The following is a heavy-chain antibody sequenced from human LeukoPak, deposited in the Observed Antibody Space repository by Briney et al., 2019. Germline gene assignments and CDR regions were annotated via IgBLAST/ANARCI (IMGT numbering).Heavy chain of an antibody. V-gene: IGHV4-38-2*01. CDR2: IYHSGST. Sequence: SETLSLTCAVSGYSIGSGYYWGWIRQPPGKGLEWIGSIYHSGSTYYNPSLKSRVAISVGTSKNQFSLKLSSVTAADTAVYYCADGGSYNAFDIWGQGTMVTVSS. D-gene: IGHD1-26*01. CDR1: GYSIGSGYY. CDR3: ADGGSYNAFDI. J-gene: IGHJ3*02.